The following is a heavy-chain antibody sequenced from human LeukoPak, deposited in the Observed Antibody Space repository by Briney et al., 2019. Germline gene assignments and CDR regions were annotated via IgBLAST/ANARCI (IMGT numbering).Heavy chain of an antibody. CDR1: RFSLSDSA. CDR2: ISGGRGNT. D-gene: IGHD2-21*02. Sequence: GGSLRLSCGAFRFSLSDSAMSWVRQAPGKGLEWVSGISGGRGNTYYADSVKGRFTISRDTSKSTLYLQMNNLRAEDAAVYYCAKDARTVGLVVTATRPKYFQHWGPGTLVIVSS. V-gene: IGHV3-23*01. CDR3: AKDARTVGLVVTATRPKYFQH. J-gene: IGHJ1*01.